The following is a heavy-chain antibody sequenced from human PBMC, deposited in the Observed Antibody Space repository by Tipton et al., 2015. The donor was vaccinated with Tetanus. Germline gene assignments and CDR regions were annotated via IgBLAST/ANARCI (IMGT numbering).Heavy chain of an antibody. V-gene: IGHV1-46*01. J-gene: IGHJ4*02. CDR1: GYTFTSYF. CDR3: ARGMDYDSSGIDDF. D-gene: IGHD3-22*01. Sequence: QLVQSGPEVKKPGASVNVSCKASGYTFTSYFMQWVRQAPGQGLEWMGIINPSGGRTNYVQKFQGRLTMTRDTSISTAYMEVSRLRSDDTAIYYCARGMDYDSSGIDDFWGQGTLVTVSS. CDR2: INPSGGRT.